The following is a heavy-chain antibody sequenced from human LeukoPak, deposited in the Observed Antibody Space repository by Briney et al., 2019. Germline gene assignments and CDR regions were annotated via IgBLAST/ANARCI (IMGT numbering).Heavy chain of an antibody. D-gene: IGHD2-2*01. CDR1: GGTFSSYA. J-gene: IGHJ4*02. Sequence: SVKVSCKASGGTFSSYAISWVRQAPRQGLEWMGGIIPIFGTANYAQKFQGRVTITADESTSTAYMELSSLRSEDTAVYYCARAEGYCSSTSCLGAAAGPDLLPDYWGQGTLVTVSS. CDR3: ARAEGYCSSTSCLGAAAGPDLLPDY. V-gene: IGHV1-69*13. CDR2: IIPIFGTA.